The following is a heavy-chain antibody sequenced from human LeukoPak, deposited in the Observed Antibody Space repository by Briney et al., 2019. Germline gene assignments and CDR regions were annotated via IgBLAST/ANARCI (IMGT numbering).Heavy chain of an antibody. D-gene: IGHD5-12*01. J-gene: IGHJ4*02. CDR3: ARVGLRSFDY. V-gene: IGHV4-39*07. CDR2: IYYSGST. Sequence: PSETLSLTCTVSGGSISSSSYYWGWIRQPPGKGLEWIGSIYYSGSTYYNPSLKSRVTISVDTSKNQFSLKLSSVTAADTAVYYCARVGLRSFDYWGQGTLVTVSS. CDR1: GGSISSSSYY.